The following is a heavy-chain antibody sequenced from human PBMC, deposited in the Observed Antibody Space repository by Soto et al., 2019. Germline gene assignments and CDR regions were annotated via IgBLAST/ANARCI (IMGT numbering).Heavy chain of an antibody. Sequence: QLQLQESGPGLVKPSETLSLTCTVSGGSISSSIYYGGWLRQPPGKELEWIGSIYYSGNTYYSPSLESRVTISVDTSKNQFSLNLNSVTAADTAVYFCARHGSNTGSYSEYFKHWGQGSLVIVSS. J-gene: IGHJ1*01. CDR3: ARHGSNTGSYSEYFKH. V-gene: IGHV4-39*01. D-gene: IGHD1-26*01. CDR1: GGSISSSIYY. CDR2: IYYSGNT.